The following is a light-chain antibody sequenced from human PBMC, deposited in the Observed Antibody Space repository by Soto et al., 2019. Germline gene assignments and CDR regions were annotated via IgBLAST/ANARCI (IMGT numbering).Light chain of an antibody. V-gene: IGKV3-20*01. CDR1: QSVSTSY. Sequence: EIVLTQSPGTLSLSPGERATLSCRASQSVSTSYLAWYQQKPGQAPRLLIYGASSRATGIPDRFSGSGSGTDLTLTISRLEPEDFAVYYCQQYGSSPLTFGQGTRLEIK. CDR3: QQYGSSPLT. CDR2: GAS. J-gene: IGKJ5*01.